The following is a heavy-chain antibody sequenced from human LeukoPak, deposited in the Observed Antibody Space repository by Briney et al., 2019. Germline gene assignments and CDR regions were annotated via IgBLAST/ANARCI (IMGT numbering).Heavy chain of an antibody. CDR2: IDYDSSHI. D-gene: IGHD3-9*01. Sequence: GGSLRLSCAASGFTFSNSAVYWVRQVPGRGLEWVSSIDYDSSHIYYAASVRGRFTISRDNARNSVYLQMNSLRVEDTAVYYCAREQLRYLRVGQYDYWVQGTLVAVSS. J-gene: IGHJ4*02. CDR3: AREQLRYLRVGQYDY. V-gene: IGHV3-21*01. CDR1: GFTFSNSA.